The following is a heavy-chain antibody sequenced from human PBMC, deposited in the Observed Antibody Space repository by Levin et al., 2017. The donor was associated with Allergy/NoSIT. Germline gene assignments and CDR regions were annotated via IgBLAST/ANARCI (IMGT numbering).Heavy chain of an antibody. CDR3: ARAEMGFEPGLLY. D-gene: IGHD5-24*01. Sequence: GGSLRLSCAASGFTFSNYWLHWVRQAPGRGLVWVARINGDGRITTYADSVKGRFTISRDSAKNTVYLQMTSLRGEDTAVYYCARAEMGFEPGLLYWGQGTLLTVSS. CDR1: GFTFSNYW. V-gene: IGHV3-74*01. J-gene: IGHJ4*02. CDR2: INGDGRIT.